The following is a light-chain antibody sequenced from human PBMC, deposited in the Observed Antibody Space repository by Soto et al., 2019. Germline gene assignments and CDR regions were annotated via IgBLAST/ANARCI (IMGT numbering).Light chain of an antibody. Sequence: DIVMTQSPDSLAVSLGERATINCKSSQSVLYSSNNKNYLAWYQQKPGQPPKLLIYWASTRESGVPDRFSGSGSGTDFTLTISSLQAEDVEVYYCQQYYSTPPSLGPGTKVDI. CDR1: QSVLYSSNNKNY. J-gene: IGKJ3*01. CDR3: QQYYSTPPS. CDR2: WAS. V-gene: IGKV4-1*01.